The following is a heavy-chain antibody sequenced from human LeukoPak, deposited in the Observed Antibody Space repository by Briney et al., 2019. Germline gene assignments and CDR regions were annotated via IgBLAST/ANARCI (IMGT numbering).Heavy chain of an antibody. CDR3: ARDSGYSSSWSNFDY. CDR1: GGSISSSKW. Sequence: SETLSLTCAVSGGSISSSKWWSWVRQAPGKGLEWIGEIYHSGRTNYNPSLNSRVTISVDKSKNQFSLKLSSVTAADTAVYYCARDSGYSSSWSNFDYWGQGTLVTVSS. CDR2: IYHSGRT. D-gene: IGHD6-13*01. V-gene: IGHV4-4*02. J-gene: IGHJ4*02.